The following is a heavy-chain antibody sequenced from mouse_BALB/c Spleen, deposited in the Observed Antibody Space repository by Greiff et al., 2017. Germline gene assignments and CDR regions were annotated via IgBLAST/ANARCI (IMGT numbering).Heavy chain of an antibody. D-gene: IGHD1-2*01. J-gene: IGHJ4*01. V-gene: IGHV5-9*04. CDR1: GFTFSSYT. CDR2: ISSGGGNT. Sequence: EVQLVESGGGLVKPGGSLKLSCAASGFTFSSYTMSWVRQTPEKRLEWVATISSGGGNTYYPDSVKGRFTISRDNPKNTLFLQMTSLRSEDTAMYYCARGGTFTTAGYYAMDYWGQGTSVTVSS. CDR3: ARGGTFTTAGYYAMDY.